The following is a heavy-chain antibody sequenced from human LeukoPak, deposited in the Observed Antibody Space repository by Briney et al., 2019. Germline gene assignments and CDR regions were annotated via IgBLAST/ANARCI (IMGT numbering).Heavy chain of an antibody. Sequence: GGSLRLSCAASGFTFNSYAMHWVRQAPGKVLEWVAFISYDGSNRYYADSVKGRFTISRDNSKNTLYLQMNSLRAEDTAVYYCARGALTKVWGRKKGTDVWGKGTTVTVSS. D-gene: IGHD3-16*01. CDR2: ISYDGSNR. CDR3: ARGALTKVWGRKKGTDV. V-gene: IGHV3-30*01. J-gene: IGHJ6*04. CDR1: GFTFNSYA.